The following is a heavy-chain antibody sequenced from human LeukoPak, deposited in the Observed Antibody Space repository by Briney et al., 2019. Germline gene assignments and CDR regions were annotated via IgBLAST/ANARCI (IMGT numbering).Heavy chain of an antibody. D-gene: IGHD6-19*01. Sequence: ASVKVSCKASGGTFSSYAISWVRQAPGQGLEWMGRIIPILGIANYAQKFQGRVTITADKSTSTAYMELSSLRSEDTAVYYCASHPAVDSSGWYRDWGQGTLVTVSS. CDR2: IIPILGIA. CDR1: GGTFSSYA. J-gene: IGHJ4*02. CDR3: ASHPAVDSSGWYRD. V-gene: IGHV1-69*04.